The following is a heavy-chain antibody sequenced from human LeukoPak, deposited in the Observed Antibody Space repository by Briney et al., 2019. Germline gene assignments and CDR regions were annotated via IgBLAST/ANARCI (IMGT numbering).Heavy chain of an antibody. CDR3: AKEGMEYCSGGSCYDDEDAFDI. V-gene: IGHV3-30*18. J-gene: IGHJ3*02. CDR1: GFTFSSYG. D-gene: IGHD2-15*01. CDR2: ISYDGSNK. Sequence: AGSLTLSCAASGFTFSSYGMHWVRQAPGKGLEWVAVISYDGSNKYYADSVKGRFTISRDNSKNTLFLQMNSLRGEDTAVYYCAKEGMEYCSGGSCYDDEDAFDIWGQGTMAAVSS.